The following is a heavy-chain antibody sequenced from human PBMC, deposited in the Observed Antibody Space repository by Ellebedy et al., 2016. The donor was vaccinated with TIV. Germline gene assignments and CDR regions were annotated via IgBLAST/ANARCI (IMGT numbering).Heavy chain of an antibody. CDR2: IIPIFGTA. J-gene: IGHJ4*02. CDR1: RGTFSSYA. V-gene: IGHV1-69*13. CDR3: ASQYDILKRTPTYFDY. Sequence: SVKVSXKASRGTFSSYAISWVRQAPGQGLEWMGGIIPIFGTANYAQKFQGRVTITADESTSTAYMELSSLRSEDTAVYYCASQYDILKRTPTYFDYWGQGTLVTVSS. D-gene: IGHD3-9*01.